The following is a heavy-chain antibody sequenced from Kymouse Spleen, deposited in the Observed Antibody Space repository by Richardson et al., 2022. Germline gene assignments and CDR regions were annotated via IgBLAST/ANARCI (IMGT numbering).Heavy chain of an antibody. V-gene: IGHV3-7*01. CDR1: GFTFSSYW. CDR2: IKQDGSEK. D-gene: IGHD3-9*01. Sequence: EVQLVESGGGLVQPGGSLRLSCAASGFTFSSYWMSWVRQAPGKGLEWVANIKQDGSEKYYVDSVKGRFTISRDNAKNSLYLQMNSLRAEDTAVYYCARDRYFDWLSFDYWGQGTLVTVSS. J-gene: IGHJ4*02. CDR3: ARDRYFDWLSFDY.